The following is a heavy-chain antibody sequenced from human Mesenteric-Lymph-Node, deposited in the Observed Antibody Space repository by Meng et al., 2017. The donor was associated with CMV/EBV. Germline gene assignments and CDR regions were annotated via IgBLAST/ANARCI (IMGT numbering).Heavy chain of an antibody. Sequence: KVSCKGSGYSFTSYWIGWVRQMPGKGLEWMGIIYPGDSDTRYSPSFQGQVTISADKSINTAYLQWNSLRTSDSGIYYCGISGIHGSHFDFWGPGTQVTVSS. V-gene: IGHV5-51*01. CDR1: GYSFTSYW. CDR2: IYPGDSDT. D-gene: IGHD3-10*01. J-gene: IGHJ4*03. CDR3: GISGIHGSHFDF.